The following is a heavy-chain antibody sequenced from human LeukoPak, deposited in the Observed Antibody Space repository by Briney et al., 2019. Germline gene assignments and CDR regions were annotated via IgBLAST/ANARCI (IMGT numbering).Heavy chain of an antibody. J-gene: IGHJ6*04. CDR1: GFTFSGYE. Sequence: GGSLRLSCAASGFTFSGYEMNWVRQAPGKGLEWVSYISSSGSTIYYADSVKGRFTISRDNSKNTLYLQMNSLRAEDTAVYYCAELGITMIGGVWGKGTTVTISS. CDR3: AELGITMIGGV. D-gene: IGHD3-10*02. CDR2: ISSSGSTI. V-gene: IGHV3-48*03.